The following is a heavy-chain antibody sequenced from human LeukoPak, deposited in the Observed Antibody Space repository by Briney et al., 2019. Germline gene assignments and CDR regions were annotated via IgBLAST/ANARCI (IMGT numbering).Heavy chain of an antibody. CDR2: IYYSGST. V-gene: IGHV4-59*12. CDR1: RFSISHYY. Sequence: PSETLSLTWTVSRFSISHYYWSWIRQPPGKGLEWIGSIYYSGSTNYNPSLKSRVTISVDTSKNQFSLKLSSVTAADTAVYYCARDGGNWWFGELYYYYGMDVWGQGTTVTVSS. D-gene: IGHD3-10*01. J-gene: IGHJ6*02. CDR3: ARDGGNWWFGELYYYYGMDV.